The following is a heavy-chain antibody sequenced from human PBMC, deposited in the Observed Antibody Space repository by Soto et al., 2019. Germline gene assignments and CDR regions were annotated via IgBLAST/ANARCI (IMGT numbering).Heavy chain of an antibody. CDR3: ARDPIHCSGGSCYSGRFDY. CDR1: GFTFSDYY. J-gene: IGHJ4*02. CDR2: ISSSSSYT. Sequence: PGGSLRLSCAASGFTFSDYYMSWIRQAPGKGLEWVSYISSSSSYTNYADSVKGRFTISRDNAKNSLYLQMNSLRAEDTAVYYCARDPIHCSGGSCYSGRFDYWGQGTLVTVSS. V-gene: IGHV3-11*06. D-gene: IGHD2-15*01.